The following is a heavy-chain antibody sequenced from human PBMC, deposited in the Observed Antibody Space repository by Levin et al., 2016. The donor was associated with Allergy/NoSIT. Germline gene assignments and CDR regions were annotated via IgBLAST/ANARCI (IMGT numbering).Heavy chain of an antibody. D-gene: IGHD6-6*01. Sequence: SETLSLTCTVSGGSISNYYWSWIRQPPGKGLEWIGYIYYSGSTNYNPSLKSRVTISMDTSKSQLSLKLGSVTAADTAVYFCVRDPIAAPPDSRWLDPWGQGTLVTVAS. CDR1: GGSISNYY. CDR2: IYYSGST. V-gene: IGHV4-59*13. J-gene: IGHJ5*02. CDR3: VRDPIAAPPDSRWLDP.